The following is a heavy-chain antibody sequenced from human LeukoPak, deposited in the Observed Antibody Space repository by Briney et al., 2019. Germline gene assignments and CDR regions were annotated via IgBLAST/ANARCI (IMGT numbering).Heavy chain of an antibody. J-gene: IGHJ4*02. D-gene: IGHD5-24*01. V-gene: IGHV4-4*02. CDR2: IYHSGST. CDR3: ARVRDGFNSSPFDY. CDR1: GDSISGSNW. Sequence: SETLSLTCAVSGDSISGSNWWNWVRQPPGKGLEWIGEIYHSGSTNYNPSLKSRVTISVDKSKNHFSLKLRSVTAADTAVYYCARVRDGFNSSPFDYWGQGTLVTVSS.